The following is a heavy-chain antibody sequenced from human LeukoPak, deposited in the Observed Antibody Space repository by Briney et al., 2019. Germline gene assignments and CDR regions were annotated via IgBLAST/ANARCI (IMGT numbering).Heavy chain of an antibody. CDR1: GFTFSSYS. Sequence: GSLRLSCASSGFTFSSYSMNWVREAPGKGLEWVSYISSGSSTIYYADSVKGRFTISRDNAKNSLYLQMNSLRDEDTAVYYCARVRGGGLDYWGQGTLVTVSS. J-gene: IGHJ4*02. CDR3: ARVRGGGLDY. CDR2: ISSGSSTI. V-gene: IGHV3-48*02. D-gene: IGHD2-15*01.